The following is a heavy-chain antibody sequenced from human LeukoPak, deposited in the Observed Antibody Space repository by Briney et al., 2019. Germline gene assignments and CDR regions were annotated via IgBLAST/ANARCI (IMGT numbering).Heavy chain of an antibody. Sequence: SGTLSLTCAVSGGSISSSNWWSWVRQPPGKGLEWIGEIYHSGSTNYSPSLKSRVTISVDKSKNQFSLKLSSVTAADTAVYYCAGGTTGTTEHDAFDIWGQGTMVTVSS. CDR1: GGSISSSNW. J-gene: IGHJ3*02. V-gene: IGHV4-4*02. CDR3: AGGTTGTTEHDAFDI. CDR2: IYHSGST. D-gene: IGHD1-1*01.